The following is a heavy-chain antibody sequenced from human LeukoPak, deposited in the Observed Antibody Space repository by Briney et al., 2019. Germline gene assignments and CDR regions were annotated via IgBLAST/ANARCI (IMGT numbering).Heavy chain of an antibody. D-gene: IGHD3-9*01. V-gene: IGHV3-30*04. Sequence: GGSLRLSCAASGFSFSSYAMHWVRQAPGKGLEWVAVISYDGSNKYYADSVKGRFTISRDNSKNTLYLQMNSLRAEDTAVYYCARDGGKHYDILTGFAHWGQGTLVTVSS. J-gene: IGHJ5*02. CDR1: GFSFSSYA. CDR3: ARDGGKHYDILTGFAH. CDR2: ISYDGSNK.